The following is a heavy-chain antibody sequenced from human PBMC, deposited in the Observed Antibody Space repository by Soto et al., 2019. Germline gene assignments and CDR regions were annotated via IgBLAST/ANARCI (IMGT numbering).Heavy chain of an antibody. CDR3: AKDHRSSTSYNNAFDI. Sequence: GGSLRLSCAASGFTFSSYAMSWVRQAPGKGLEWVSAISGSGGSTYYADSVKGRFTISRDNSKNTLYLQMNSLRAEDTAVYYCAKDHRSSTSYNNAFDIWGQGTMVTVSS. D-gene: IGHD2-2*01. CDR1: GFTFSSYA. J-gene: IGHJ3*02. CDR2: ISGSGGST. V-gene: IGHV3-23*01.